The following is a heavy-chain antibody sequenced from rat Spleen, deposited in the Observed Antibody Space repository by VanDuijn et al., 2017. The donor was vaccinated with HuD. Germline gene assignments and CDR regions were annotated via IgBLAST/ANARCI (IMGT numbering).Heavy chain of an antibody. CDR1: GFSLTSYH. V-gene: IGHV2-43*01. J-gene: IGHJ2*01. D-gene: IGHD1-11*01. CDR2: IWTGGST. Sequence: QVQLKESGPGLVQPSQTLSLTCTVSGFSLTSYHVSWVRQPPGKGLEWMGVIWTGGSTAYNLILKSRLSINRDTSKSQVFLKMNSLQTEDTATYYCARDLYGGYTDYWGQGVMVTVSS. CDR3: ARDLYGGYTDY.